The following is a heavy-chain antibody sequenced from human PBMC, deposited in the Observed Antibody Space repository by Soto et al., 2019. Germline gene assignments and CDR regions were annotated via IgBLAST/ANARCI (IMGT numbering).Heavy chain of an antibody. J-gene: IGHJ5*02. V-gene: IGHV1-69*02. CDR3: GRGPGVDGGHASSHP. CDR2: IIPILGIA. D-gene: IGHD2-8*01. Sequence: QVQLVQSGAEVKKPGSSVKVSCKASGGTFSSYTISWVRQAPGQGLEWMGRIIPILGIANYAQKFQGRVTITADKSTXTAYRGLRSLRSEDTAVDYCGRGPGVDGGHASSHPWGQATLVTASS. CDR1: GGTFSSYT.